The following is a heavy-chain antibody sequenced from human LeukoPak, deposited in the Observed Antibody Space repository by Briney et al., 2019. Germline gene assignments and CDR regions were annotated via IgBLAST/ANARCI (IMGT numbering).Heavy chain of an antibody. CDR1: GYTFTGYY. Sequence: ASVKVSCKASGYTFTGYYMHWVRQAPGQGLDWMGRINPNSGGTNYAQKFQGRVTMTRDTSISTAYMELSRLRSDDTAVYYCARGVGGGGNFDQWGQGTLVTVSS. CDR3: ARGVGGGGNFDQ. D-gene: IGHD3-16*01. CDR2: INPNSGGT. V-gene: IGHV1-2*06. J-gene: IGHJ4*02.